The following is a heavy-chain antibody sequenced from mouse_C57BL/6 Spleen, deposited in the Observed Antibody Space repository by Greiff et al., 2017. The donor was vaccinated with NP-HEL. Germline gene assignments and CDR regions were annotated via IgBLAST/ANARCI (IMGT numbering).Heavy chain of an antibody. CDR2: SHPNRGST. CDR1: GYTFTSYW. Sequence: VQLQQPGAELVKPGASVKLSCKASGYTFTSYWMHWVKQRPGQGLEWIGMSHPNRGSTNEKEKWKRKATLNVDKSSSTAYMQLSSLTSEDSAVYYCARPRFYDYDGGFAYWGQGTLVTVSA. D-gene: IGHD2-4*01. J-gene: IGHJ3*01. CDR3: ARPRFYDYDGGFAY. V-gene: IGHV1-64*01.